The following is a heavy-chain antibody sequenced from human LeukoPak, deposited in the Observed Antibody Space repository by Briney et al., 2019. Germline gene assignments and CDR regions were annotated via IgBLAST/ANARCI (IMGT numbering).Heavy chain of an antibody. J-gene: IGHJ4*02. D-gene: IGHD3-9*01. CDR1: GVSISTSEW. V-gene: IGHV4-4*02. CDR2: IHRDGRT. CDR3: GKTDIYFNPIDY. Sequence: SETLSLTCAVSGVSISTSEWWIWVRQPPGQGLEWIGEIHRDGRTRYNPSLTGRVTMSMDYSKNQFSLNVRFVTAADTAIYYCGKTDIYFNPIDYWGPGSLVTVSS.